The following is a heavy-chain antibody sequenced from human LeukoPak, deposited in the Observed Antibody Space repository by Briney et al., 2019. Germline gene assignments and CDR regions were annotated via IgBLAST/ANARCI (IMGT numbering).Heavy chain of an antibody. CDR1: GGSISSSSYY. J-gene: IGHJ4*02. V-gene: IGHV4-39*07. Sequence: LETLSLTCTVSGGSISSSSYYWGWIRQPPGKGLEWIGSIYYSGSTYYNPSLKSRVTISVDTSKNQFSLKLSSVTAADTAVYYCARMRADSDYYFDYWGQGTLVTVSS. CDR3: ARMRADSDYYFDY. D-gene: IGHD3/OR15-3a*01. CDR2: IYYSGST.